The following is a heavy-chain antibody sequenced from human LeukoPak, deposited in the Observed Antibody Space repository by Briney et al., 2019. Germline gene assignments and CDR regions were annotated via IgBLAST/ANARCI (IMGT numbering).Heavy chain of an antibody. V-gene: IGHV1-46*01. CDR2: INPSGGST. CDR1: GYTFTSYY. CDR3: ARDQQGEVEMATIPSLHY. Sequence: GASVKVSCKASGYTFTSYYMHWVRQAPGQGLEWMGIINPSGGSTSYAQKFQGRVTMTRDTSTSTVYMELSSPRSEDTAVYYCARDQQGEVEMATIPSLHYWGQGTLVTVSS. D-gene: IGHD5-24*01. J-gene: IGHJ4*02.